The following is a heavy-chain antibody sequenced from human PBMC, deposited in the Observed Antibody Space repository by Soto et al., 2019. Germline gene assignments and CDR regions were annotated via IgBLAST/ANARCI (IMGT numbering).Heavy chain of an antibody. Sequence: QVQLLESGPGLVKPSETLSLTCTVSGDSIGTTHSYWAWIRQSPGKGLEWIGNIHSSGSTYYMPSLRSRVTLSVDTSKNQFSLRLTSVTAEDTAVYYCARHEGNGNVWPLDYWGQGILVTVSS. CDR1: GDSIGTTHSY. V-gene: IGHV4-39*01. CDR3: ARHEGNGNVWPLDY. CDR2: IHSSGST. J-gene: IGHJ4*02. D-gene: IGHD2-8*01.